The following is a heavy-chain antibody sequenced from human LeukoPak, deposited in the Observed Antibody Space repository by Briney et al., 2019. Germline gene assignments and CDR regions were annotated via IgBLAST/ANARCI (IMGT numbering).Heavy chain of an antibody. CDR3: ARDVRDYDFWSGFDY. J-gene: IGHJ4*02. CDR1: GYTFTGYY. V-gene: IGHV1-2*02. D-gene: IGHD3-3*01. Sequence: GASVKVSCKASGYTFTGYYMHWVRRAPGQGLEWMGWINPNSGGTNYAQKFQGRVTMTRDTSISTAYMELSRLRSDDAAVYYCARDVRDYDFWSGFDYWGQGTLVTVSS. CDR2: INPNSGGT.